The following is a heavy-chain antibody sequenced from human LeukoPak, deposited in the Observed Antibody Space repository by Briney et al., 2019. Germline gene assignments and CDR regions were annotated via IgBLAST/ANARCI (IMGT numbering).Heavy chain of an antibody. V-gene: IGHV4-59*01. CDR1: GGSISSYY. CDR3: ARNKMVVVAASQEYAFDI. D-gene: IGHD2-15*01. J-gene: IGHJ3*02. CDR2: IYYSGGT. Sequence: SETLSLTCTVSGGSISSYYWSWIRQPPGKGLEWIGYIYYSGGTNYNPSLKSRVTISVDTSKNQFSLKLSSVTAADTAVYYCARNKMVVVAASQEYAFDIWGQGTMVTVSS.